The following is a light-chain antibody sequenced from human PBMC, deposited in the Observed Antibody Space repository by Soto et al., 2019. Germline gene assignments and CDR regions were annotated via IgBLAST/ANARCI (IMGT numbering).Light chain of an antibody. CDR3: SSNAGSYTWV. CDR2: DVS. CDR1: SSDVGGYNF. V-gene: IGLV2-11*01. Sequence: QSALTQPRSVSGSPGQSVTISCSGSSSDVGGYNFVSWYQQHPGKAPKLMIYDVSKRPSGVPGRFSGSKSGNTASLTISGLQAEDEADYYCSSNAGSYTWVFGGGTKLTVL. J-gene: IGLJ3*02.